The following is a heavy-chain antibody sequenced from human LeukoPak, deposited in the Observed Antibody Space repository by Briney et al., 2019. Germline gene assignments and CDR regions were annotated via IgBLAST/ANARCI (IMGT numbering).Heavy chain of an antibody. J-gene: IGHJ4*02. CDR1: GFTFSNAW. CDR3: ARDRALYDRSGYYYTEDDY. D-gene: IGHD3-22*01. CDR2: ISGSGGST. V-gene: IGHV3-21*01. Sequence: PGGSLRLSCAASGFTFSNAWMSWVRQAPGKGLEWVSAISGSGGSTYYADSVKGRFTISRDNAKNSLYLQMNNLRAEDTAVYYCARDRALYDRSGYYYTEDDYWGQGTLVTVSS.